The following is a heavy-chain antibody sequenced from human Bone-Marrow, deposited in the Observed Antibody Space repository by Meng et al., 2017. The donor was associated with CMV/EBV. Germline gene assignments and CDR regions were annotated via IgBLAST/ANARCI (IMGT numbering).Heavy chain of an antibody. Sequence: SETLSLTCTVSGGSISSSSYYWGWIRQPPGKGLEWIGSIYYSGSTYYNPSLKSRVTISVDTSKNQFSLKLSSVTAADTAVYYCARDRGYCSGGSWYFSYFDYWGQGTLVTVSS. CDR3: ARDRGYCSGGSWYFSYFDY. V-gene: IGHV4-39*07. D-gene: IGHD2-15*01. J-gene: IGHJ4*02. CDR2: IYYSGST. CDR1: GGSISSSSYY.